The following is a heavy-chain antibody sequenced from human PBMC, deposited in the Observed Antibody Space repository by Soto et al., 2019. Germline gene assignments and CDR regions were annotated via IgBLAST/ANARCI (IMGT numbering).Heavy chain of an antibody. Sequence: QVQLVQSGAEVKKPGSSVKVSCKASGGTFSSYAISWVRQAPGQGLEWMGGIIPIFGTANYAQKFQGRVTITADESTSTAYMELSSLRSEDTAVYYCARVGVLVGATTYYDYGMDVWGQGTTVTVSS. V-gene: IGHV1-69*01. CDR2: IIPIFGTA. D-gene: IGHD1-26*01. CDR3: ARVGVLVGATTYYDYGMDV. CDR1: GGTFSSYA. J-gene: IGHJ6*02.